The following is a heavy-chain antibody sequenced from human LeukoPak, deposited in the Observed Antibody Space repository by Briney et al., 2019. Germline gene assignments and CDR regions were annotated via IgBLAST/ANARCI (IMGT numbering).Heavy chain of an antibody. V-gene: IGHV3-30*04. CDR3: ARDLGDTAMFTFDY. D-gene: IGHD5-18*01. CDR2: ISYDGSNK. Sequence: PGGSLRLSCAASGFTFSSYAMHWVRQAPGKGLEWVAVISYDGSNKYYADSVKGRFTISRDNSKNTLYLQMNSLRAEDTAVYYCARDLGDTAMFTFDYWGQGTLVTVSS. CDR1: GFTFSSYA. J-gene: IGHJ4*02.